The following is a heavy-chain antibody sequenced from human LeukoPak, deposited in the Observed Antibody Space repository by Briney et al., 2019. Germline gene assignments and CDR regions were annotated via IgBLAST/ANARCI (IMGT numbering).Heavy chain of an antibody. V-gene: IGHV4-34*01. Sequence: SETLSLTCAVYGGSFSGYYWSWIRQPPGKGLELIGEINHSGSTNYNPSLKSRVTISVDTSKNQFSLKLSSVTAADTAVYYCAREVFGVVTPGHYYYMDVWGKGTTVTVSS. CDR2: INHSGST. J-gene: IGHJ6*03. D-gene: IGHD3-3*01. CDR1: GGSFSGYY. CDR3: AREVFGVVTPGHYYYMDV.